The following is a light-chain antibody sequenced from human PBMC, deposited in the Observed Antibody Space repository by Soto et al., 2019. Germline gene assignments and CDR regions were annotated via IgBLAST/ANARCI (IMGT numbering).Light chain of an antibody. Sequence: EIVLTQSPGTLSLSPGERATPSCRASQSVSSSYLAWYQQKPGQAPRLLIYGASSRATGIPDRFSGSGSGTDFTLTISRLEPEDFAVYYCQQRNDWPPYTFGQGTKVDIK. CDR3: QQRNDWPPYT. J-gene: IGKJ2*01. CDR1: QSVSSSY. V-gene: IGKV3D-20*02. CDR2: GAS.